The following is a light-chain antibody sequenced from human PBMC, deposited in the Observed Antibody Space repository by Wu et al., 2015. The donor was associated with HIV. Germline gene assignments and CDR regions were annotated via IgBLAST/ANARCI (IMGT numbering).Light chain of an antibody. V-gene: IGKV1-5*03. J-gene: IGKJ2*02. CDR2: KAS. Sequence: DIQMTQSPSNLSASVGDRVTITCRASRSVSSWVAWYQQKPGKAPKLLISKASSLESGVPPRFSGIGSGTDFTLTINNLQPDDFATYYCQQFNDDPSTFGQGTKLE. CDR3: QQFNDDPST. CDR1: RSVSSW.